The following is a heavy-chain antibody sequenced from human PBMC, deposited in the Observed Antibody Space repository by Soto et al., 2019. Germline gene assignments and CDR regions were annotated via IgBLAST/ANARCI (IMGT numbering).Heavy chain of an antibody. J-gene: IGHJ4*02. CDR1: GCSISSSRSY. CDR3: ASGSIAAAGIDY. V-gene: IGHV4-31*03. CDR2: IYYSGIT. D-gene: IGHD6-13*01. Sequence: SETLSLSCNVSGCSISSSRSYWSWIRQPPGKGLEWIGYIYYSGITYYNPSLKSRVTISVDTSKNQFSLKLSSVTAADTAVHYCASGSIAAAGIDYWGQGTLVTVPQ.